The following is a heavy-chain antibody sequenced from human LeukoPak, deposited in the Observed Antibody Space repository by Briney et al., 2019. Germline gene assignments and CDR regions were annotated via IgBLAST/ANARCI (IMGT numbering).Heavy chain of an antibody. CDR3: AKDRSGWPEGMDV. V-gene: IGHV3-23*01. D-gene: IGHD6-19*01. CDR1: GFTFSSYA. J-gene: IGHJ6*04. CDR2: ISGSGGST. Sequence: GGSLRLSCAASGFTFSSYAMSWVRPAPGKGLEWVSAISGSGGSTYYADSVKGRFTISRDNSKNTLYLQMNSLRAEDTAVYYCAKDRSGWPEGMDVWGNGTTVTVSS.